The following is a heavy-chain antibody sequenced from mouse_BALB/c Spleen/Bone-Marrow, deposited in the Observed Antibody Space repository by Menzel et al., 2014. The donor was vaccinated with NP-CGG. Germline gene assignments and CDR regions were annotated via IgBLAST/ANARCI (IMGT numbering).Heavy chain of an antibody. V-gene: IGHV14-3*02. J-gene: IGHJ2*01. CDR3: TGGEDY. Sequence: EVQWVESGAELVKPGASVKLSCTGSGFNIKDTFMHWVKQRPEQCLEWIGRIDPANGNTKYDPKFQGKATIIADTSSNPAYLQLTRLTSEDTAVYYCTGGEDYWGQGTTLAVSS. CDR2: IDPANGNT. CDR1: GFNIKDTF.